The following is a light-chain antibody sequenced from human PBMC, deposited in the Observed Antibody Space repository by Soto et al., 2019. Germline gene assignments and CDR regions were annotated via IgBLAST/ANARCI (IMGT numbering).Light chain of an antibody. CDR3: QKYDNWPPWT. CDR2: VSS. V-gene: IGKV3-15*01. Sequence: EIVMTQSPATLFVSPGERATLSCRASQNIGSNLVWYQQIPGQAPRLLIYVSSTRATGNPARFSGSGSGTEFTLTTSSLQSDDFAVDYCQKYDNWPPWTFGQGTKVEVK. J-gene: IGKJ1*01. CDR1: QNIGSN.